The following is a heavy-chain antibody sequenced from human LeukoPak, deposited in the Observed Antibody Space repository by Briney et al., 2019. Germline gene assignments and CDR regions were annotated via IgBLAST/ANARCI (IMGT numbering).Heavy chain of an antibody. CDR3: ASRLYCSNTRCRNFPFAY. V-gene: IGHV1-69*13. D-gene: IGHD2-2*01. J-gene: IGHJ4*02. CDR1: GGTFSGYA. Sequence: ASVKVSCKASGGTFSGYAINWVRQAPGQGLEWMGGIIPIFGTANYAQKFQDRVTITADESTSAAYMELSSLRSEGTAIYYCASRLYCSNTRCRNFPFAYWGQGTLVTVSS. CDR2: IIPIFGTA.